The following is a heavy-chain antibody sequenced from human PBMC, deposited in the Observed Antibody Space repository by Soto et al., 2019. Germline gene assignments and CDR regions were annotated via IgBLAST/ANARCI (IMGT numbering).Heavy chain of an antibody. CDR3: ARQRGFGDIFDS. D-gene: IGHD3-10*01. Sequence: QVQLQESGPGLVKPAETLSLTCTVSGASISSYYWTWIRQPPEKGLEWIGYIYSSGNTNYNPSLKSRVTISIDTSKNQFSLKLSSVTAADTAVYYCARQRGFGDIFDSWGQGTLVTVSS. V-gene: IGHV4-59*01. J-gene: IGHJ5*01. CDR2: IYSSGNT. CDR1: GASISSYY.